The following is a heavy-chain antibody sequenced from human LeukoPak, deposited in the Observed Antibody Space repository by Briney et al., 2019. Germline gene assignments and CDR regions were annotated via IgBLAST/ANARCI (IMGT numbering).Heavy chain of an antibody. J-gene: IGHJ4*02. CDR2: ISSSGSTI. Sequence: GGSLRLSCAASGFTSSDYYMSWIRQAPGKGLEWVSYISSSGSTIYYADSVKGRFTISRDNAKNSLYLQMNSLRAEDTAVYYCARDRRRVEMANNYNGYWGQGTLVTVSS. V-gene: IGHV3-11*01. CDR3: ARDRRRVEMANNYNGY. D-gene: IGHD5-24*01. CDR1: GFTSSDYY.